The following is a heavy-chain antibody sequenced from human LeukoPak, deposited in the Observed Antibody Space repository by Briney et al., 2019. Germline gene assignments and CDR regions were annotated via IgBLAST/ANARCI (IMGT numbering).Heavy chain of an antibody. CDR1: GFTFSSHA. D-gene: IGHD6-19*01. J-gene: IGHJ6*02. V-gene: IGHV3-23*01. CDR3: AKGLAVAGTTPPYYYYGMDV. CDR2: ISGSGGST. Sequence: GGSLRLSCAASGFTFSSHAMSWVRQAPGKGLEWVSAISGSGGSTYYADSVKGRFTISRDNSKNTLYLQMNSLRAEDTAVYYCAKGLAVAGTTPPYYYYGMDVWGQETTVTVSS.